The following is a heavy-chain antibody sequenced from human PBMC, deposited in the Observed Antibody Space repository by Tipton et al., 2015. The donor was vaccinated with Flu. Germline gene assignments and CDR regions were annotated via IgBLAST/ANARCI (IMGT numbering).Heavy chain of an antibody. CDR1: GGSISSGGYY. V-gene: IGHV4-31*03. CDR2: IYYSGST. D-gene: IGHD3-9*01. J-gene: IGHJ6*02. Sequence: TLSLTCTVSGGSISSGGYYWSWIRQHPGKGLEWIGYIYYSGSTYYNPSLKSRVTISVDTSKNQFSLKLSSVTAADTAVYYCARDYYDILTGYYYYYGMDVWGQGTTVTVSS. CDR3: ARDYYDILTGYYYYYGMDV.